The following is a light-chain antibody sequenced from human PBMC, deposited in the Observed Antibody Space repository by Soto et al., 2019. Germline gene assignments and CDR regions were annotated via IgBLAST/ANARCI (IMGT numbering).Light chain of an antibody. Sequence: EIVLTQSPATLSLSPGERATLSCRASQSVSSYLAWYQQKPGQAPRLLIYDASNRATGIPARFSGSGSGTDVTLTISSLAPEDFAVYYGQQRSNWPLMYTFGQGTKLEIK. J-gene: IGKJ2*01. CDR1: QSVSSY. CDR3: QQRSNWPLMYT. V-gene: IGKV3-11*01. CDR2: DAS.